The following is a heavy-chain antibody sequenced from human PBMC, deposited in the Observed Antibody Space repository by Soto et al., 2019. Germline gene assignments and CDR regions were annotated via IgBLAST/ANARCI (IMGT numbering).Heavy chain of an antibody. Sequence: ASVKVSCKASGYTFTSYAMHWVRQAPGQRLEWMGWINAGNGNTKYSQKFQGRVTITRDTSASTAYMELSSLRSEDTVVFFCATGGVVAATSAFDIWGQGTMVTVSS. V-gene: IGHV1-3*01. J-gene: IGHJ3*02. CDR2: INAGNGNT. CDR3: ATGGVVAATSAFDI. D-gene: IGHD2-15*01. CDR1: GYTFTSYA.